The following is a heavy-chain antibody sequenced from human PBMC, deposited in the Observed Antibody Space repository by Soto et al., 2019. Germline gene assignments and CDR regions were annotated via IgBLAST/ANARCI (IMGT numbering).Heavy chain of an antibody. CDR1: GYTFTSYY. J-gene: IGHJ4*02. V-gene: IGHV1-46*01. Sequence: ASVKVSCKASGYTFTSYYMHWVRQAPGQGLEWMGIINPSGGSTSYAQKFQGRVTMTRDTSTSTVYMELSSLRSEDTAVYYCASDARSSYRSGWYYFDHWGQGTLVTASS. D-gene: IGHD6-19*01. CDR3: ASDARSSYRSGWYYFDH. CDR2: INPSGGST.